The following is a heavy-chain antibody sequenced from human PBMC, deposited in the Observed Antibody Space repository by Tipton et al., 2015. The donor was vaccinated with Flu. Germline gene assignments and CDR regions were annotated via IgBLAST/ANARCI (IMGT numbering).Heavy chain of an antibody. CDR3: ARRDYSNYVSEPKNWFDS. CDR2: TFHSGNT. Sequence: TLSLTCVVSGYSIRSSNYYWGWIRQPPGKGLEWIGNTFHSGNTYHNPSLKSRVTILVDTSKNQFSLKLSSVTAADTAVYYCARRDYSNYVSEPKNWFDSWGQGALVTVSS. V-gene: IGHV4-38-2*01. CDR1: GYSIRSSNYY. D-gene: IGHD4-11*01. J-gene: IGHJ5*01.